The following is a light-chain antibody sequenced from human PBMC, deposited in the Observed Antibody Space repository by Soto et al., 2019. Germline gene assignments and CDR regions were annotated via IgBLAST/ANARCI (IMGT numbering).Light chain of an antibody. CDR2: GAS. J-gene: IGKJ2*01. V-gene: IGKV3-20*01. Sequence: EIVLTQSLGSLSLSPGERATLSCRASQSVSSSFLAWYQQKPGQAPRILIHGASSRATGIPDRFSGSGSGTDFPLTISRLEPEDFAVYYCQQFGGSPPYTFGQGTKLDIK. CDR1: QSVSSSF. CDR3: QQFGGSPPYT.